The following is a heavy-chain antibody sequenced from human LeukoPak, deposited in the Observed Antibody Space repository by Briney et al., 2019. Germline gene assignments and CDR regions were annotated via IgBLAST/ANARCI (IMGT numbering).Heavy chain of an antibody. Sequence: GGSLRLSCAASGFTVSNNYMRWVRQAPGKGLEWVSLIYSGGSTYYADSVKGRFIISRDNSKNTLYLQMNSLRAEDTAVYYCAKRGPYGDYHAFDIWGQGTMVTVSS. J-gene: IGHJ3*02. V-gene: IGHV3-66*01. CDR3: AKRGPYGDYHAFDI. D-gene: IGHD4-17*01. CDR2: IYSGGST. CDR1: GFTVSNNY.